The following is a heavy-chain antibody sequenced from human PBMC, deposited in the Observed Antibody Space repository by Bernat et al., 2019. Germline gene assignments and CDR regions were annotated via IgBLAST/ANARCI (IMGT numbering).Heavy chain of an antibody. V-gene: IGHV3-33*01. Sequence: QVQLVESGGGVVQPGRSLRLSCAASGFTFSNYGMHWVRQAPGKGLEWVAVIWYDGSNKYYGDSVKGRFTISRDNSKNTLYLQMNSLRAEDTAAYYCARTYYDVLTGRDYYYYMDVWGKGTTVTVSS. CDR2: IWYDGSNK. CDR3: ARTYYDVLTGRDYYYYMDV. J-gene: IGHJ6*03. CDR1: GFTFSNYG. D-gene: IGHD3-9*01.